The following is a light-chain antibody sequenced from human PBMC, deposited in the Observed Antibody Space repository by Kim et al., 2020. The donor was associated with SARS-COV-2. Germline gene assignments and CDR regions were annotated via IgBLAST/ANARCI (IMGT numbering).Light chain of an antibody. CDR2: GKN. CDR1: SLRSYY. J-gene: IGLJ2*01. Sequence: SSELTQDPAVSVALGQTVRITCQGDSLRSYYATWYQQKPGQAPILFIYGKNNRPSGIPDRFSGSSSGNTASLTVTGTQAGGKGDYYCNSRDSNDNVVFG. V-gene: IGLV3-19*01. CDR3: NSRDSNDNVV.